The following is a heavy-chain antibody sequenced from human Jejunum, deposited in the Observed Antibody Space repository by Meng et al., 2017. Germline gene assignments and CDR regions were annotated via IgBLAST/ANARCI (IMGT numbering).Heavy chain of an antibody. CDR1: GFTFGSYW. CDR2: IRKDGSDI. D-gene: IGHD3/OR15-3a*01. J-gene: IGHJ4*02. CDR3: ARDTDWHNFDY. V-gene: IGHV3-7*01. Sequence: GGSLRLSCAASGFTFGSYWMTWVRQAPGKGLEWVANIRKDGSDIYYADSVKGRFTISRDNAKNSLYLQLNSVRAEDTGVYYCARDTDWHNFDYWGQGTLVTVSS.